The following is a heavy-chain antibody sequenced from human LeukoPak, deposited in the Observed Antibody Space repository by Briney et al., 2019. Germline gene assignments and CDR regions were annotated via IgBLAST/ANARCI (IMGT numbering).Heavy chain of an antibody. J-gene: IGHJ4*02. V-gene: IGHV3-30-3*01. Sequence: GGSLGLSCAASGFTFSSYAMHWVRQAPGKGLEWVAVISYDGSNKYYADSVKGRFTISRDNSKNTLYLQMSSLRAEDTALYYCAKDIGYCSGGSCYYFDYWGQGTLVTVSS. D-gene: IGHD2-15*01. CDR2: ISYDGSNK. CDR1: GFTFSSYA. CDR3: AKDIGYCSGGSCYYFDY.